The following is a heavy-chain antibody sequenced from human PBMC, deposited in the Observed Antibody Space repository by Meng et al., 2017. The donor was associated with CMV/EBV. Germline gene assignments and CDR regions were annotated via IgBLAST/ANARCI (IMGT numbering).Heavy chain of an antibody. J-gene: IGHJ6*02. CDR3: ARGYCSSTSCYTPQPGLEYYYYYYGMDV. CDR1: GGTFSSYA. Sequence: SVKVSCKASGGTFSSYAISWVRQAPGQGLEWMGGINPIFGTANYAQKFQGRVTITTDESTSTAYMELSSLRSEDTAVYYCARGYCSSTSCYTPQPGLEYYYYYYGMDVWGQGTTVTVSS. V-gene: IGHV1-69*05. D-gene: IGHD2-2*02. CDR2: INPIFGTA.